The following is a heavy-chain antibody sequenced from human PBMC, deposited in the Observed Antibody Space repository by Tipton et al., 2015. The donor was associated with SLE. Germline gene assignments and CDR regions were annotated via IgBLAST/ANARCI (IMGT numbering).Heavy chain of an antibody. CDR3: AREGIGSGWNYFDY. Sequence: GLVKPSETLSLICTVSGGSISTHYWSWIRQPPGKALEWIGYIYGGGSTTYNPSLESRVTMSVDTSKNQFSLKLSSVSAADTAVYYCAREGIGSGWNYFDYWGQGTLVTVSS. D-gene: IGHD6-19*01. V-gene: IGHV4-59*11. J-gene: IGHJ4*02. CDR2: IYGGGST. CDR1: GGSISTHY.